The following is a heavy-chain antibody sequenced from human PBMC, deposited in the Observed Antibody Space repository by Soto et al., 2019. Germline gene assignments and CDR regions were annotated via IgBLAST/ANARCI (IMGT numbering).Heavy chain of an antibody. Sequence: TSETLSLTCTVSGGSISPYYWSWIRQPPGKGLEWIGYIYYSGSTNYNPSLKSRVTISLDTSKNQFSLKLSSVTAADTAVYYCARRIVGANYWYFDLWGRGTLVTVSS. CDR2: IYYSGST. CDR1: GGSISPYY. J-gene: IGHJ2*01. V-gene: IGHV4-59*08. CDR3: ARRIVGANYWYFDL. D-gene: IGHD1-26*01.